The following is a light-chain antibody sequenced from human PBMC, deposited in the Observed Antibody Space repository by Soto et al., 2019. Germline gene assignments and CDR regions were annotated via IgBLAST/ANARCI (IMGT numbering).Light chain of an antibody. CDR3: QQYKTYWT. Sequence: DIQMTQSPSTLSGSVGDRVTITCLASQTISSWLAWYQQKPGKAPKLLIYKASTLKSGVPSRFSGSGSGTEFPLTISSLQPDDFATYYCQQYKTYWTFGPGTKVDIK. J-gene: IGKJ1*01. V-gene: IGKV1-5*03. CDR1: QTISSW. CDR2: KAS.